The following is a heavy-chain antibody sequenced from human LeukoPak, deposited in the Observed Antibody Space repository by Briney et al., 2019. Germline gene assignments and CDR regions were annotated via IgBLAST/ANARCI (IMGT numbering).Heavy chain of an antibody. J-gene: IGHJ4*02. CDR2: ISAYNGNT. V-gene: IGHV1-18*01. Sequence: ASVKVSCKASGYTFTSYGISWVRQAPGQGLEWMGWISAYNGNTNYAQKLQGRVTMTTDTSTSTAYMELRSLRSDDTAVYYCARDLRAYCSSTSCPADYWGQGTLVTVSS. CDR1: GYTFTSYG. D-gene: IGHD2-2*01. CDR3: ARDLRAYCSSTSCPADY.